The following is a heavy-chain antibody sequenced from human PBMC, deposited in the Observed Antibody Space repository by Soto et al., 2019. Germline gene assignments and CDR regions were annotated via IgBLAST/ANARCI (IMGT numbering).Heavy chain of an antibody. V-gene: IGHV4-39*01. CDR2: IDYSGHT. D-gene: IGHD3-10*01. CDR3: ARYFLRGRFFDY. Sequence: QLQLQESGPGLVKPSETLSLTCAVSGGSFSSSYYWGWLRQPPGKGLEWLGNIDYSGHTYYNPSLKSLFAMSVDTSKNQFSLTLTSVTAADTAVYYCARYFLRGRFFDYWGQGTLVTVSS. CDR1: GGSFSSSYY. J-gene: IGHJ4*02.